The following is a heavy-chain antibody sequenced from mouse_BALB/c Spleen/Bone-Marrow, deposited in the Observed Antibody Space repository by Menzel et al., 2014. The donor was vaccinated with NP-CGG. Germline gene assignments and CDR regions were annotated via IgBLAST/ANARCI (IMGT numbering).Heavy chain of an antibody. CDR1: GFSLTVYG. CDR2: IWGDGIT. J-gene: IGHJ2*01. CDR3: AREGNYFDY. Sequence: VQVVESGPGLVAPSQSLSITCTVSGFSLTVYGVNWVRPPPGKGLEWLGMIWGDGITDYNSAFKSRLSISKDDSKSQVFLKMNSLQTDDTAKYYCAREGNYFDYWGQGTTLTVSS. V-gene: IGHV2-6-7*01.